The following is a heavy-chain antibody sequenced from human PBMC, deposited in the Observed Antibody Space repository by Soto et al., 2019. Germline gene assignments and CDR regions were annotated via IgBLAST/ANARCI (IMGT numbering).Heavy chain of an antibody. J-gene: IGHJ6*02. CDR2: ISYDGSNK. CDR1: GFTFSSYA. V-gene: IGHV3-30-3*01. CDR3: AREPVGRKNYYYGMDV. Sequence: GGSLRRSCASCGFTFSSYARHWVRQAPGKGLEWVAVISYDGSNKYYADSVKGRFTISRDNSKNTLYLQMNSLRAEDTAVYYCAREPVGRKNYYYGMDVWGQGT.